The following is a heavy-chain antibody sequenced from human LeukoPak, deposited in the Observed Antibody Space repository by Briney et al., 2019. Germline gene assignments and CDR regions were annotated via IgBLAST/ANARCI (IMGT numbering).Heavy chain of an antibody. Sequence: GGSLRLSCAASGFTVGSNHMSWVRQAPGKGLEWVSVIYSGGRTYYADSVKGRFTLSRDISKNTLYPQMNSLRAEDTAVYYCARVYYGSGSLHYYYYYMNVWGKGTTVTISS. J-gene: IGHJ6*03. CDR2: IYSGGRT. D-gene: IGHD3-10*01. V-gene: IGHV3-53*01. CDR1: GFTVGSNH. CDR3: ARVYYGSGSLHYYYYYMNV.